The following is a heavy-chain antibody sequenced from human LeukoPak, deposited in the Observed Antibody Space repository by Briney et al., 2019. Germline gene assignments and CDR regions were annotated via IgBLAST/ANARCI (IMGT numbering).Heavy chain of an antibody. Sequence: GGSLRLSCAASGFTFSSYAMSWVRQAPGKGLEWLSAISGSGGSTYYADSVKGRFTISRDNSKNTLYLQMNSLRAEDTAVYYCANPTTVADWYFDLWGRGTLVTVSS. V-gene: IGHV3-23*01. CDR1: GFTFSSYA. CDR2: ISGSGGST. CDR3: ANPTTVADWYFDL. J-gene: IGHJ2*01. D-gene: IGHD4-11*01.